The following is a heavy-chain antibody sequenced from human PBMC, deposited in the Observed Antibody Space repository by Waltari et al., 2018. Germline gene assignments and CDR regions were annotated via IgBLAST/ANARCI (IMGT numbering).Heavy chain of an antibody. Sequence: QVQLQESGPGLVKPSETLSLTCTVSGGSISSYYWSWTRQPPGKGLEWIGYIYYSGSTNYNPSLKSRVTISVDTSKNQFSLKLSSVTAADTAVYYCARVARNQLDHYYYYYYMDVWGKGTTVTISS. D-gene: IGHD2-2*01. CDR3: ARVARNQLDHYYYYYYMDV. V-gene: IGHV4-59*01. CDR2: IYYSGST. J-gene: IGHJ6*03. CDR1: GGSISSYY.